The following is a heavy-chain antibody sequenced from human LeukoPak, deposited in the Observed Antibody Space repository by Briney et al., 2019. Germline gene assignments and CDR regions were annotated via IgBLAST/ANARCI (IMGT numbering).Heavy chain of an antibody. D-gene: IGHD6-19*01. CDR3: AREKYNSGWYADY. CDR2: LYSAGNA. J-gene: IGHJ4*02. V-gene: IGHV4-4*07. CDR1: GGSISSDS. Sequence: SETLSLTCSVSGGSISSDSWSWIRQPAGMGLEWIGRLYSAGNADYNPPLKSRVSMSLDTSKNQFSLKLSSVTAADTAVYYCAREKYNSGWYADYWGQGALVTVSP.